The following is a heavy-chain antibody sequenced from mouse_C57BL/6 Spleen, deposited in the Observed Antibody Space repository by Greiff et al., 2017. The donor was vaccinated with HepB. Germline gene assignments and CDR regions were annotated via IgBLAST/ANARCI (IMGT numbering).Heavy chain of an antibody. V-gene: IGHV1-18*01. CDR2: INPNNGGT. Sequence: EVQLQQSGPELVKPGASVKIPCQASGYTFTDYNMDWVKQSHGKSLEWIGDINPNNGGTIYNQKFKGKATLTVDKSSSTAYMELRSLTSEDTAVYYCASLSNWEPFAYWGQGTLVTVSA. CDR3: ASLSNWEPFAY. CDR1: GYTFTDYN. D-gene: IGHD4-1*01. J-gene: IGHJ3*01.